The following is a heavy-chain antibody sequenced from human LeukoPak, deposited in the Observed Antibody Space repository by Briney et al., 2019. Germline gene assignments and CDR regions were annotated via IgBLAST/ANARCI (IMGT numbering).Heavy chain of an antibody. Sequence: PGGSLRLSYAASGFTFSTYGMHWVRQAPGKGLEWVAVISSDESTDYYSDSVRGRFTVSRDNSKNTLYLQVNSLRAEDTAVYYCAREGLGTTFSAWFDPWGQGTLVIVSS. CDR3: AREGLGTTFSAWFDP. D-gene: IGHD1-7*01. J-gene: IGHJ5*02. CDR1: GFTFSTYG. V-gene: IGHV3-30*03. CDR2: ISSDESTD.